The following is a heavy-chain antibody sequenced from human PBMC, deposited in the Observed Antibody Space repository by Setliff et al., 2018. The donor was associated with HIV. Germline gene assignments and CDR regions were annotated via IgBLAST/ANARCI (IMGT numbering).Heavy chain of an antibody. CDR2: INPNSGDT. D-gene: IGHD3-3*01. Sequence: GASVKVSCKASGYSFTDYYMYWVRQAPGQGLEWMGWINPNSGDTSYAQKFQGRVTMTRDTSISTAYMELSNLGSEDTAVYYCARVHLRSNAVYGVVSNQFDPWGQGSLVTVSS. V-gene: IGHV1-2*02. CDR3: ARVHLRSNAVYGVVSNQFDP. J-gene: IGHJ5*02. CDR1: GYSFTDYY.